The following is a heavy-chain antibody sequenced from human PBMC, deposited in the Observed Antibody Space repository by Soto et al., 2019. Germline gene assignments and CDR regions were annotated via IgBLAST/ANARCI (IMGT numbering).Heavy chain of an antibody. J-gene: IGHJ4*02. CDR3: AAALRYDFWSGYLDY. CDR2: IVVGSGNT. Sequence: SVKVSCKASGFTFTSSAVQWVRQARGQRLEWIGWIVVGSGNTNHAQKFQERVTITRDMSTSTAYMELSSLRSEDTAVYYCAAALRYDFWSGYLDYWGKGTLVTVSS. V-gene: IGHV1-58*01. CDR1: GFTFTSSA. D-gene: IGHD3-3*01.